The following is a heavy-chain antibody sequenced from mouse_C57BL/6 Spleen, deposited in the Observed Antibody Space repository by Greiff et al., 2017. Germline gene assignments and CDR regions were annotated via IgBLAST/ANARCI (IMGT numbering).Heavy chain of an antibody. J-gene: IGHJ3*01. CDR3: ARAGGYYGWFAY. V-gene: IGHV1-69*01. D-gene: IGHD1-1*01. CDR2: IDPSDSYT. Sequence: QVQLQQPGAELVMPGASVKLSCKASGYTFTSYWMHWVKQRPGQGLEWIGEIDPSDSYTNYNQKFKGKSTLTVDKSSSTAYMQLSSLTSEDSAVYDCARAGGYYGWFAYWGQGTLVTVSA. CDR1: GYTFTSYW.